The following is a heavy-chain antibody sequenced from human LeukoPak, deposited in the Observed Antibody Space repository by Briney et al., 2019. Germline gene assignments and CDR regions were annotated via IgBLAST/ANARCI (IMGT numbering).Heavy chain of an antibody. CDR2: ISSSSSTI. D-gene: IGHD2-15*01. J-gene: IGHJ4*02. V-gene: IGHV3-48*01. CDR1: GFTFSSYS. CDR3: ARGVAY. Sequence: GGSLRLSCAASGFTFSSYSMNWVRQAPGKGLEWVSYISSSSSTIYYADSVKGRFTISRDNAKNSLYLQMNSLRPEDTAVYYCARGVAYWGQGTLVTVSS.